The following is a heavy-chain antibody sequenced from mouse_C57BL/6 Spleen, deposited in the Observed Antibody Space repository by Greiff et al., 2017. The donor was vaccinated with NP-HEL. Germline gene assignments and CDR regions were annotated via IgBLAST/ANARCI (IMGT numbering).Heavy chain of an antibody. D-gene: IGHD2-1*01. CDR3: ARLGGNYEIYYAMDY. V-gene: IGHV1-39*01. Sequence: VQLQQSGPELVKPGASVKISCKASGYSFTDYNMKWVKQSNGKSLEGIGVINPNYGTTSYNQKFKGKATLTVDQSSSTAYIQLNSLTSEDSAVYYCARLGGNYEIYYAMDYWGQGTSVTVSS. CDR1: GYSFTDYN. CDR2: INPNYGTT. J-gene: IGHJ4*01.